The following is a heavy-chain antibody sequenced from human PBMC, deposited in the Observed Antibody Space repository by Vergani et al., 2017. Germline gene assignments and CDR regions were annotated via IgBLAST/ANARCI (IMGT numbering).Heavy chain of an antibody. J-gene: IGHJ4*02. V-gene: IGHV3-21*01. D-gene: IGHD6-13*01. CDR2: ISSSSSYI. CDR1: GFTFSSYS. CDR3: ARDSGRGAAARPLSPPIDY. Sequence: EVQLVESGGGLVKPGGSLRLSCAASGFTFSSYSMNWVRQAPGKGLEWVSSISSSSSYIYYADSVKGRFTISRDNAKNSLYLQMNSLRAEDTAVYYCARDSGRGAAARPLSPPIDYWGQGTLVTVSS.